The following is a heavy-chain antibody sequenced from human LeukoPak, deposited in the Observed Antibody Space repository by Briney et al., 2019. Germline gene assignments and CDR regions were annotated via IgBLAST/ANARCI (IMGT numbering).Heavy chain of an antibody. V-gene: IGHV3-7*01. Sequence: GESLRLSCAASGFTFSSYWMSWVRQAPGKGLEWVANIKQDGSEKYYVDSVKGRFTISRDNAKNSLYLQMNSLRAEDTAVYYCAGMYYYGSGSYLGFDYWGQGTLVTVSS. CDR2: IKQDGSEK. D-gene: IGHD3-10*01. J-gene: IGHJ4*02. CDR3: AGMYYYGSGSYLGFDY. CDR1: GFTFSSYW.